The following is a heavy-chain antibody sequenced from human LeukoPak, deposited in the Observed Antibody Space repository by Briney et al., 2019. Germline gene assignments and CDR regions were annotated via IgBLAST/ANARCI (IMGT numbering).Heavy chain of an antibody. CDR1: GFTFSSYR. CDR3: ARNSGGYCSGGSCAYYYYYIDV. D-gene: IGHD2-15*01. Sequence: GGSLRLSCAASGFTFSSYRMHWVRQARGKGLVWVSRINSDGSSTSYADSVKGRFTISRDNAKNTLYLQMNSLRAEDTAVYYCARNSGGYCSGGSCAYYYYYIDVWGKGTTVTVSS. CDR2: INSDGSST. J-gene: IGHJ6*03. V-gene: IGHV3-74*01.